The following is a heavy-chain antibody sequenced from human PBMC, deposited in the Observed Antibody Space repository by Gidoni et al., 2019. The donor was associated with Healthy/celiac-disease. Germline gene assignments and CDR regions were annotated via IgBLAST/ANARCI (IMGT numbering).Heavy chain of an antibody. Sequence: EVQLLEYGGGLVQRGGSLGPCCAATGYSFSSFPMSWVRRAPGKGRVWVTASSGSGGSTSYADSVKGRFTISRANSKITLYLQMNSLRAEYTAVYYCSTPPEGRAAAQMGYFQHWGQGTLVTVSS. CDR3: STPPEGRAAAQMGYFQH. CDR2: SSGSGGST. CDR1: GYSFSSFP. J-gene: IGHJ1*01. V-gene: IGHV3-23*01. D-gene: IGHD6-13*01.